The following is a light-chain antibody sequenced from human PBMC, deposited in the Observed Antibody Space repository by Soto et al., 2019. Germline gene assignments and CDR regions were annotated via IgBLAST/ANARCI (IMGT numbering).Light chain of an antibody. CDR1: QSVSTT. CDR3: QQYKDWPTT. J-gene: IGKJ1*01. V-gene: IGKV3-15*01. CDR2: GAS. Sequence: EIVMTPSPATLSVSPGQRASLSCSASQSVSTTVAWYKQKPGQAPRLLVYGASTRATGIPARFSGSGAGTDFTLTITSLQSEDFGVYFCQQYKDWPTTFGQGTKVEIK.